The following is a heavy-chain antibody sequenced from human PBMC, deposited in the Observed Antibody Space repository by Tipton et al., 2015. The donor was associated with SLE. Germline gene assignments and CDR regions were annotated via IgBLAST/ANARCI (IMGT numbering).Heavy chain of an antibody. D-gene: IGHD7-27*01. J-gene: IGHJ5*01. V-gene: IGHV4-61*09. CDR1: GASMNSGSYS. Sequence: TLSLTCSVSGASMNSGSYSWHWIRQPAGKALQWLGHIDSSGNTHYNPSLRSRVSISVDVSRNQFSLTLNSVTAADTATYSCARETGAYYSTWFDSWGQGTLVTVSS. CDR3: ARETGAYYSTWFDS. CDR2: IDSSGNT.